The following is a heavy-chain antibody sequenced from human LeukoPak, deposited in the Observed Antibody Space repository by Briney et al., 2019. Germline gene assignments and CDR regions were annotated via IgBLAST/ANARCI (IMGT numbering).Heavy chain of an antibody. D-gene: IGHD6-13*01. J-gene: IGHJ5*02. V-gene: IGHV4-39*07. CDR3: ARKTAAGTVWFDP. Sequence: PSETLSLTCTVSGGSISSGGYYWSWIRQPPGKGLEWIGEINHSGSTNYNPSLKSRVTISVDTSKNQFSLKLSSVTAADTAVYYCARKTAAGTVWFDPWGQGTLVTVSS. CDR1: GGSISSGGYY. CDR2: INHSGST.